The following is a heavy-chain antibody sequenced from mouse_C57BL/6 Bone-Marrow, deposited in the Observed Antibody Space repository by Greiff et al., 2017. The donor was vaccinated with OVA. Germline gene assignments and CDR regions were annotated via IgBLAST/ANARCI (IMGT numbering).Heavy chain of an antibody. J-gene: IGHJ1*03. V-gene: IGHV1-18*01. Sequence: EVQLQQSGPELVKPGASVKIPCKASGCTFTDYNMDWVKQSHGKSLEWIGDINPNNGGTIYNQKFKGKATLTVDKSSSTAYMELRSLTSEDTAVYYCARQEYFDVWGTGTTVTVSS. CDR1: GCTFTDYN. CDR2: INPNNGGT. CDR3: ARQEYFDV.